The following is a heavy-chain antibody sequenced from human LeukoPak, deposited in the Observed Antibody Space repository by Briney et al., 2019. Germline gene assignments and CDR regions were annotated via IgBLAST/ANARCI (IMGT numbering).Heavy chain of an antibody. Sequence: ASVKVSCKASGYTFTGYYMHWVRQAPGQGLEWMGWINPNSGGTNYAQKFQGRVTMTRDTSITTAYMERSRLRSDDTAVYYCASFVLGMAVDQPFEPWGQGTLVTVSS. CDR1: GYTFTGYY. J-gene: IGHJ5*02. CDR2: INPNSGGT. D-gene: IGHD6-19*01. CDR3: ASFVLGMAVDQPFEP. V-gene: IGHV1-2*02.